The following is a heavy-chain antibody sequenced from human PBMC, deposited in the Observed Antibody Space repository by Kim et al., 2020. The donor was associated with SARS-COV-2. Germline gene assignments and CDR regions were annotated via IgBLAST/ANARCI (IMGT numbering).Heavy chain of an antibody. J-gene: IGHJ4*02. V-gene: IGHV4-39*01. Sequence: YYNPSLKSRVTISVDTSKNQFSLKLSSVTAADTAVYYCARHPAVVTPVDYWGQGTLVTVSS. D-gene: IGHD2-21*02. CDR3: ARHPAVVTPVDY.